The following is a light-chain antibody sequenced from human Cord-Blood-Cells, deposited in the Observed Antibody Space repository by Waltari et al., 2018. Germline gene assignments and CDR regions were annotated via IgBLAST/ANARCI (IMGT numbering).Light chain of an antibody. V-gene: IGKV3-20*01. CDR3: QQYGSSPEIT. CDR1: QGVSSSY. CDR2: GAS. J-gene: IGKJ5*01. Sequence: EIVLTQSPGTLSLLPGESATLSCRASQGVSSSYLAWDQQKPGQAPRLLIYGASSRATGIPDRFSGSGSGTDFTLTISRVEPEDLAVYYWQQYGSSPEITVGQGTRLEIK.